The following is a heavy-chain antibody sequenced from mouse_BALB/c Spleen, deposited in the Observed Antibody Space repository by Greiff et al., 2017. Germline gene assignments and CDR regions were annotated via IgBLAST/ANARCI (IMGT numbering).Heavy chain of an antibody. CDR2: ISNGGGST. V-gene: IGHV5-12-2*01. CDR3: ARHLYYAMDY. Sequence: DVMLVESGGGLVQPGGSLKLSCAASGFTFSSYTMSWVRQTPEKRLEWVAYISNGGGSTYYPDTVKGRFTISRDNAKNTLYLQMSSLKSEDTAMYYCARHLYYAMDYWGQGTSVTVSS. J-gene: IGHJ4*01. CDR1: GFTFSSYT.